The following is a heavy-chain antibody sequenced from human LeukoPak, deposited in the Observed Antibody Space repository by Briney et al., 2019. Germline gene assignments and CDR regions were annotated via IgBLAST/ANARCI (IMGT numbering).Heavy chain of an antibody. J-gene: IGHJ6*02. V-gene: IGHV4-59*08. Sequence: PSETLSLTCTGSGGSISSYYWSWIRQPPGKGLEWIGYIYYSGSTNYNPSLKSRVTISVDTSKNQFSLKLSSVTAADTAVYYCARSSGSYFIYYYYGMDVWGQGTTVTVSS. CDR1: GGSISSYY. CDR3: ARSSGSYFIYYYYGMDV. D-gene: IGHD1-26*01. CDR2: IYYSGST.